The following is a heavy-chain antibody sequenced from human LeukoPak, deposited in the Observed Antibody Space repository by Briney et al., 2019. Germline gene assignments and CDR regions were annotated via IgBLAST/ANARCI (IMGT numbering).Heavy chain of an antibody. D-gene: IGHD3-10*01. V-gene: IGHV4-34*01. J-gene: IGHJ4*02. CDR1: GGSFSGYS. CDR2: INHSGST. CDR3: ARGSELLAPHYGSGNRNYDFDY. Sequence: SETLSLTCAVYGGSFSGYSWSWIRQPPGKGLEWVGEINHSGSTTYNPYLKSRVTISVDTSKNQFSVKLSSVTAADTAVYYGARGSELLAPHYGSGNRNYDFDYWGQGTLVTVSS.